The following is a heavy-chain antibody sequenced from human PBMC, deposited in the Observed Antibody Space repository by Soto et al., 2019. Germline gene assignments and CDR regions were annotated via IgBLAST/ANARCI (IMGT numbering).Heavy chain of an antibody. CDR3: AKDNGYSHTRGTDV. CDR2: ISYDGSNK. CDR1: GFTFSSYG. J-gene: IGHJ6*02. Sequence: QVQLVESVGGVVQPGRSLRLSCAASGFTFSSYGMHWVRQAPGKGLEWVAVISYDGSNKYYADSVKGRFTISRDNSKNTLYLQMNSLRAEDTAVYYCAKDNGYSHTRGTDVWGQGTTVTVSS. V-gene: IGHV3-30*18. D-gene: IGHD5-18*01.